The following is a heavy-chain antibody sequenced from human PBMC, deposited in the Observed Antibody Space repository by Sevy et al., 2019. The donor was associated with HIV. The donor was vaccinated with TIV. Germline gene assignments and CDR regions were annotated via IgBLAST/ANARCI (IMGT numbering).Heavy chain of an antibody. V-gene: IGHV5-51*01. CDR1: GYTFTNHW. D-gene: IGHD1-26*01. CDR3: GRHDGPTGTYSYHNYAMDV. CDR2: IYPGDSKI. Sequence: GESLKISCKGSGYTFTNHWIGWVRQVPGRGLEWVGVIYPGDSKITYSPSFQGRVTMSADKSTGTAYVEWASLKASDTAIYFCGRHDGPTGTYSYHNYAMDVWGRGTTVTVSS. J-gene: IGHJ6*02.